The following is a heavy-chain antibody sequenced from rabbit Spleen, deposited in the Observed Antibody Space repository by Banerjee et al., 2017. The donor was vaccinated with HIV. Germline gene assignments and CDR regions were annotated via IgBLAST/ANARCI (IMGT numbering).Heavy chain of an antibody. CDR1: GFSFSSSDY. Sequence: QSLEESGGGLVQPEGSLALTCKASGFSFSSSDYICWVRQAPGKGLEWISCIAGSSSGFTYSATWAKGRFTISKTSSTTVTLQMTSLTVADTATYFCAKDLTNVIGWNFGLWGPGTLVTVS. J-gene: IGHJ4*01. CDR2: IAGSSSGFT. V-gene: IGHV1S40*01. D-gene: IGHD1-1*01. CDR3: AKDLTNVIGWNFGL.